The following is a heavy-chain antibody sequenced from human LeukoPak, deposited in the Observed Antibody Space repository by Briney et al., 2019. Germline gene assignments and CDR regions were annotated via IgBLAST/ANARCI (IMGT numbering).Heavy chain of an antibody. J-gene: IGHJ4*02. CDR3: ARGLCGGDCYDY. Sequence: GGSLRLSCAASGFTFSDYHINWVRQAPGKGLEWVSSISSSSTHIHYADSVRGRFTISRDDAKNSLYLQMNSLRAEDTALYYCARGLCGGDCYDYWGQGTLVTVSS. V-gene: IGHV3-21*01. CDR2: ISSSSTHI. D-gene: IGHD2-21*01. CDR1: GFTFSDYH.